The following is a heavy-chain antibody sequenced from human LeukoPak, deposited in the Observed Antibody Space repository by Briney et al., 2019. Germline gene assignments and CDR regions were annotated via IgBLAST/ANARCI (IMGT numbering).Heavy chain of an antibody. Sequence: ASVKVSCKASGYSLTDYYLHWVRQAPGQGLEWMGWINPNSGGTNYAQKFQGRVTMTRDTSISTAYLELSTLRSDDTAVYYCARGAVIITTNASDIWGQGTMVTVSS. CDR2: INPNSGGT. CDR3: ARGAVIITTNASDI. CDR1: GYSLTDYY. V-gene: IGHV1-2*02. D-gene: IGHD3-22*01. J-gene: IGHJ3*02.